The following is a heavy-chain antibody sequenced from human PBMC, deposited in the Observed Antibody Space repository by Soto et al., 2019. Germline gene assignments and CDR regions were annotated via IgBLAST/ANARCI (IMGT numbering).Heavy chain of an antibody. CDR1: GFTFSSYS. V-gene: IGHV3-48*01. J-gene: IGHJ4*02. CDR2: ISSSSSTI. D-gene: IGHD3-22*01. CDR3: ARGAYYYDSSGLSY. Sequence: GGSLRLSCAASGFTFSSYSMNWVRQAPGKGLEWVSYISSSSSTIYYADSVKGRFTISRDNAKNSLYLKMNSLRAEDTSVYYCARGAYYYDSSGLSYWGQGTLVTVSS.